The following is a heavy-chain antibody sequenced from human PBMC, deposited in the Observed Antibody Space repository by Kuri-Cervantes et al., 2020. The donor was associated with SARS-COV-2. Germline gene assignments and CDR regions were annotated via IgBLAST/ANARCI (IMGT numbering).Heavy chain of an antibody. Sequence: SLKISCAASGFTFDDYAMHWVRQAPGKGLEWVSGISWNSGSIGYADSVKGRFTISRDNAKNSLYLQMNSLRGEDTAVYYCARDLRMGKSLDYWGQGTLVTVSS. J-gene: IGHJ4*02. CDR1: GFTFDDYA. D-gene: IGHD3-16*01. CDR3: ARDLRMGKSLDY. CDR2: ISWNSGSI. V-gene: IGHV3-9*01.